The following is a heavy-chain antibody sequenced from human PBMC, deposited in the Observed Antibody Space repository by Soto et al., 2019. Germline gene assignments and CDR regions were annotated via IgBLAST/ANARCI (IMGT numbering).Heavy chain of an antibody. CDR1: GDTFTSYD. D-gene: IGHD6-19*01. Sequence: GASVKPSCKASGDTFTSYDINWVRQSTGQGLEWMGWMNPNSGNTGYAQKFQGRVTMTRNTSISTAYMELSSLRSEDTAVYYCARGMGSGWWGDYYYYGMDVWGQGTTVTAS. CDR3: ARGMGSGWWGDYYYYGMDV. CDR2: MNPNSGNT. V-gene: IGHV1-8*01. J-gene: IGHJ6*02.